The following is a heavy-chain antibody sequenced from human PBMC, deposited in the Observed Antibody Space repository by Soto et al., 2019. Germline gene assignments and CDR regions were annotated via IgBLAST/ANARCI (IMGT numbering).Heavy chain of an antibody. CDR1: GVTFSTSG. CDR3: ARVPPSICGGGNCYRLDSNFDS. J-gene: IGHJ5*01. D-gene: IGHD2-21*01. V-gene: IGHV1-69*01. Sequence: QVQLVQSGAEVKKPGSSLKVSCKTSGVTFSTSGISCVRQGPGQGLEWMGGIIPLFGTPKYARKFQGRVSLTADDSAITTNIELSGLSSDDTAIYYCARVPPSICGGGNCYRLDSNFDSWGQVTQVVVSA. CDR2: IIPLFGTP.